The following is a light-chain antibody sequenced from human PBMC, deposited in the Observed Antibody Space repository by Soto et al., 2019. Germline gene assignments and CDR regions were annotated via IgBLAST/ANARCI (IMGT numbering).Light chain of an antibody. CDR2: SDD. Sequence: QSALPQAPSVSGTPGQRVTISCSGSTSNIGSKTVNWYQQLPGTAPRLLIYSDDQRPSGVPDRFSGSKSGTSASLAISGLQSEDEADYYCAAWDDSLTGDGSLTGCVFGSGTKVTVL. J-gene: IGLJ1*01. CDR1: TSNIGSKT. V-gene: IGLV1-44*01. CDR3: AAWDDSLTGDGSLTGCV.